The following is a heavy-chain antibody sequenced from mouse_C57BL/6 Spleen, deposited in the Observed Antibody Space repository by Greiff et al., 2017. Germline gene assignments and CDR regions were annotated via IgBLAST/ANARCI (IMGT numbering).Heavy chain of an antibody. D-gene: IGHD1-1*01. V-gene: IGHV1-9*01. CDR1: GYTFTGYW. J-gene: IGHJ4*01. Sequence: QVQLQQSGAELMKPGASVKLSCKATGYTFTGYWIEWVKQRPGHGLEWIGEILPGSGSTNYNEKFKGKATFTADTSSNTAYMQLSSLTTEDSAIYCCASLYYYGSSFYYYAMDYWGQGTSVTVSS. CDR3: ASLYYYGSSFYYYAMDY. CDR2: ILPGSGST.